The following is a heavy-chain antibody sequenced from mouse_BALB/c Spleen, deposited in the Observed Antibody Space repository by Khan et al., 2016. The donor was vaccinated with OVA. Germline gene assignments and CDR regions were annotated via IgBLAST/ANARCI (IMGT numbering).Heavy chain of an antibody. CDR3: VWVVYGWFPY. Sequence: VQLQQSGAELVKPGASVKLSCTASGFSIRDTYMHWVKQRPEQGLEWIGRIDPANGNTKNDPKFQGKAAITADTFSNTAYLQIISLTSEDTSVYSCVWVVYGWFPYWGQGTLVTVSA. V-gene: IGHV14-3*02. CDR1: GFSIRDTY. J-gene: IGHJ3*01. CDR2: IDPANGNT. D-gene: IGHD1-1*02.